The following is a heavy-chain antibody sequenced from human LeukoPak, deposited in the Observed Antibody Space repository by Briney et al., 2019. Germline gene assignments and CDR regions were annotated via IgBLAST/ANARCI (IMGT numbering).Heavy chain of an antibody. J-gene: IGHJ3*02. CDR3: ARENYGGNSLDAFDI. D-gene: IGHD4-23*01. Sequence: SETLSLTCTVSGGSISSYYWSWIRQPAGKGLEWIGRIYTSGSTNYNPSLKSRVTMSVDTSKNQFSLKLSSVTAADTAVYYCARENYGGNSLDAFDIWGQGTMVTVSS. CDR1: GGSISSYY. V-gene: IGHV4-4*07. CDR2: IYTSGST.